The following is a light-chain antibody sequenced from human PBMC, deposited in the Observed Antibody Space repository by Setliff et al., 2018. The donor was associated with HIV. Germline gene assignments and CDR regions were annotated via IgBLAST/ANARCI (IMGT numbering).Light chain of an antibody. CDR2: EVS. CDR1: SSDVGSYNL. CDR3: CSYAGSGTYV. Sequence: QSVLAQPASVSGSPGQSITISCTGTSSDVGSYNLVSWFQQRPGKAPKLIIYEVSQWPSGVSNRFSGSKSGNTASLTISGLQAEDEADYYCCSYAGSGTYVFGSGTKVTVL. V-gene: IGLV2-23*02. J-gene: IGLJ1*01.